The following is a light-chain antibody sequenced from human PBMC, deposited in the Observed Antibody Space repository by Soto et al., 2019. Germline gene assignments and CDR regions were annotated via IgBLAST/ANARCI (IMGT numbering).Light chain of an antibody. Sequence: QSVLTQPPSVSEAPGQRVTISCTGSSSNIGAGYEAHWYQQVPGTAPKLLIYENNNRSSGVPDRLSGSKSGTSASLAITGLQAEDEAEYYCQSYDSSLSGYVFGTGTKVTVL. J-gene: IGLJ1*01. V-gene: IGLV1-40*01. CDR3: QSYDSSLSGYV. CDR2: ENN. CDR1: SSNIGAGYE.